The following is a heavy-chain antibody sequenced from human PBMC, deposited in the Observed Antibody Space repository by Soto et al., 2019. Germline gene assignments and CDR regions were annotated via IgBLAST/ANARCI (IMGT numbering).Heavy chain of an antibody. D-gene: IGHD2-2*02. Sequence: ASVKVSCKVSGYTLTELSMHWVRQAPGKGLEWMGGFDPEDGETIYAQKFQGRVTMTEDTSTDTAYMELSSLRSEDTAVYYCATGGVVVVPAAIGNYYYYGMDVWGQGTTVTAP. V-gene: IGHV1-24*01. CDR1: GYTLTELS. J-gene: IGHJ6*02. CDR2: FDPEDGET. CDR3: ATGGVVVVPAAIGNYYYYGMDV.